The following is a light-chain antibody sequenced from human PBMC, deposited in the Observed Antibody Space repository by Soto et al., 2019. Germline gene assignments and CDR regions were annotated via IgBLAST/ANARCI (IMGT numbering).Light chain of an antibody. V-gene: IGKV1-33*01. CDR1: RDIGKY. J-gene: IGKJ5*01. CDR3: QQYDSLPPT. CDR2: DAS. Sequence: DIQMTQSPSSLSASVGDRVTITCQASRDIGKYLNWFQEKPGKAPKLLLYDASTLQTGVPSRFSGSGSRTDFTFTISSLQPEDFATYYCQQYDSLPPTFGQGTRLEIK.